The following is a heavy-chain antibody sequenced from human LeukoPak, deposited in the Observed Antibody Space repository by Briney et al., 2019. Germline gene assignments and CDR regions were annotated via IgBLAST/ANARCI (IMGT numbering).Heavy chain of an antibody. Sequence: SETLSLTCAVSGDSISSGGHFWSWIRQHPGKGLEWIGYLSNRGTTYYSPSLNSRVTISVETSKNQFSLRLSSVTAADTAVYYCARGARAIFGVVTLNWFDPWGQGTLVTVSS. J-gene: IGHJ5*02. CDR3: ARGARAIFGVVTLNWFDP. V-gene: IGHV4-31*11. CDR2: LSNRGTT. D-gene: IGHD3-3*01. CDR1: GDSISSGGHF.